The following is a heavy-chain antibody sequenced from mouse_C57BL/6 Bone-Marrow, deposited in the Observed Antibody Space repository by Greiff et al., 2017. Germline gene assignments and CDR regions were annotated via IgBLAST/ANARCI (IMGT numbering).Heavy chain of an antibody. CDR2: IYPRSGNT. J-gene: IGHJ2*01. CDR3: ASGLSYFDY. Sequence: VHLVESGAELARPGASVKLSCKASGYTFTSYGISWVKQRTGQGLEWIGEIYPRSGNTYYNEKFKGKATLTADNSSSTAYMELRSLTSEDSAVYFCASGLSYFDYWGQGTTLTVSS. CDR1: GYTFTSYG. V-gene: IGHV1-81*01.